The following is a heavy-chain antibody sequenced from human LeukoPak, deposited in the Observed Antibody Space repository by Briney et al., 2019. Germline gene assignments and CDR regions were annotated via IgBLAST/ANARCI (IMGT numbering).Heavy chain of an antibody. CDR1: GFTFDDYT. Sequence: GGSLRLSCAASGFTFDDYTMHWVRQAPGKGLVWVSRINLDGSTTSYADSVKGRFTISRDNAKNTLYLQMNSLRAEDTAVYYCARDLSAYCGGDCSMGYWGQGTLVTVSS. D-gene: IGHD2-21*01. CDR2: INLDGSTT. CDR3: ARDLSAYCGGDCSMGY. V-gene: IGHV3-74*01. J-gene: IGHJ4*02.